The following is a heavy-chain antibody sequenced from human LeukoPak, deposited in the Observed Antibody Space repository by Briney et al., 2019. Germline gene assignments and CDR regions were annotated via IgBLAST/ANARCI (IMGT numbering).Heavy chain of an antibody. CDR3: ARESITMVRGVIAPDY. CDR2: INPSGGST. CDR1: GYTFTSYY. J-gene: IGHJ4*02. Sequence: GASVKVSCKASGYTFTSYYMHWVRQAPGQGLEWMGIINPSGGSTSYAQKFQGRVTMTRDMSTSTVYMELSSLRSEDTAVYYCARESITMVRGVIAPDYWGQGTLVTVSS. V-gene: IGHV1-46*01. D-gene: IGHD3-10*01.